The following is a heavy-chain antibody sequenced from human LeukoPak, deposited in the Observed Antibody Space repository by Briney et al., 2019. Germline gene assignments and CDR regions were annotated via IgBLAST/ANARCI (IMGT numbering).Heavy chain of an antibody. CDR2: IYYSGST. V-gene: IGHV4-61*08. D-gene: IGHD1-14*01. J-gene: IGHJ4*02. CDR3: ARAGTTWSSGCYFDY. CDR1: GGPISSGDYY. Sequence: SETLSLTCTLSGGPISSGDYYWRWIRQPPGKGLEWIGCIYYSGSTNYSPSLRIRLTMLLDTSKNQFSLKLSSVTAADTAVYYCARAGTTWSSGCYFDYWGQGALVTVSS.